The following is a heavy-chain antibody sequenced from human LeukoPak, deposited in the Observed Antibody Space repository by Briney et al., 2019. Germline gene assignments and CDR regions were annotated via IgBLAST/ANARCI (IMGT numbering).Heavy chain of an antibody. CDR3: ARGPGPIAGAKNPFDI. J-gene: IGHJ3*02. CDR1: GFTFSAYA. D-gene: IGHD1-26*01. Sequence: GGSLRLSCAVSGFTFSAYAMHWVRQAPGKGLEWVAVISYDGSNKYYADYVKGRFTISGDKSKNTMYLHMNSLRPEDTAVYYCARGPGPIAGAKNPFDIWGQGTRVTVSP. CDR2: ISYDGSNK. V-gene: IGHV3-30*01.